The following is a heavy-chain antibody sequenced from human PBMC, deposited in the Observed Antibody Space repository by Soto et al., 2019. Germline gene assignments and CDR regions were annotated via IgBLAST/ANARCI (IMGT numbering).Heavy chain of an antibody. J-gene: IGHJ6*03. D-gene: IGHD3-3*01. CDR1: GFTFSGSA. CDR2: IRSKGNNYAT. Sequence: EVQLVESGGGLVQPGGSLKLSCAASGFTFSGSAMHWVRQASGKGLEWVGRIRSKGNNYATAYGASLKGRFTISRDESKNPAYLQMSSLNTEDTAVYYCSRQASDFWSGKPQYYMDVWGKGTTVTVSS. V-gene: IGHV3-73*01. CDR3: SRQASDFWSGKPQYYMDV.